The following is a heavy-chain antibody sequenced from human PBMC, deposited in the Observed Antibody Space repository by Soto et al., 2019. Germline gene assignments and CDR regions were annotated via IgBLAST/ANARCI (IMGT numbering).Heavy chain of an antibody. CDR1: GGTFSSYA. D-gene: IGHD1-26*01. J-gene: IGHJ5*02. V-gene: IGHV1-69*12. CDR2: IIPIFGTA. CDR3: ARAGSYAETTGS. Sequence: QVQLVQSGAEVKKPGSSVKVSCKASGGTFSSYAISWVRQAPGQGLEWMGGIIPIFGTANYAQKFQGRVTIXAXXSTSTASLELSSLRPEDTAVYYCARAGSYAETTGSWGQGTLVTVSS.